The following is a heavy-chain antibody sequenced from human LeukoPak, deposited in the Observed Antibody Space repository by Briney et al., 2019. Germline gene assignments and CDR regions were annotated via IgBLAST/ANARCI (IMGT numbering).Heavy chain of an antibody. J-gene: IGHJ2*01. CDR1: GFIFSGYG. D-gene: IGHD3-22*01. CDR2: IWHDGSDK. Sequence: GGSLRLSCAASGFIFSGYGIHWVRQAPGKGLEWVAVIWHDGSDKYYADSVKGRCTISRDNSKNTLYLQMNSLRAEDTAVCYCARGDYYDASGEWYFDLWGRGTLVTVSS. V-gene: IGHV3-33*01. CDR3: ARGDYYDASGEWYFDL.